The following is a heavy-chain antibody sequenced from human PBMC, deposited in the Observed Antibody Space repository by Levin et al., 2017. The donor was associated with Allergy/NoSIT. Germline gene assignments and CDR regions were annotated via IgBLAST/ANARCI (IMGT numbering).Heavy chain of an antibody. Sequence: GESLKISCAASGFTFSSYSMNWVRQAPGKGLECVAQIKADGSEKNYVDSVKGRFTISRDNAKNSLHLQMNSLRAEDTAVYYCARDAIVGRPLVAFDIWGQGTTVTVSS. V-gene: IGHV3-7*01. CDR1: GFTFSSYS. CDR3: ARDAIVGRPLVAFDI. CDR2: IKADGSEK. J-gene: IGHJ3*02. D-gene: IGHD6-6*01.